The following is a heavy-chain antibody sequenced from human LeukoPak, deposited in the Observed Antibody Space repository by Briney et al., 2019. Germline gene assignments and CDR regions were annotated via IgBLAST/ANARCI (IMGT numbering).Heavy chain of an antibody. V-gene: IGHV3-7*04. Sequence: PGGSLRLSCAASGFNFFTYGMHWVRQAPGKGLEWVANINRDGSGKYYVDSVRGRFTISRDNAKNSLYLQMNSLRAEDTAVYYCARVQTGTTNWFDPWGQGTLVTVSS. J-gene: IGHJ5*02. CDR2: INRDGSGK. CDR1: GFNFFTYG. D-gene: IGHD1-1*01. CDR3: ARVQTGTTNWFDP.